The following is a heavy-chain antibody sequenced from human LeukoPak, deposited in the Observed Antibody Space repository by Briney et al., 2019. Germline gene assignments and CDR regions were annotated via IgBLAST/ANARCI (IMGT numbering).Heavy chain of an antibody. J-gene: IGHJ3*02. D-gene: IGHD6-19*01. CDR1: GYSISSGYY. CDR2: IYHSGST. V-gene: IGHV4-38-2*02. CDR3: ARAGSGWGDAFDI. Sequence: SETLSLTCTVSGYSISSGYYWGWIRQPPGKGLEWIGSIYHSGSTYYNPSLKSRVTISVDTSKNQFSLKLSSVTAADTAVYYCARAGSGWGDAFDIWGQGTMVTVSS.